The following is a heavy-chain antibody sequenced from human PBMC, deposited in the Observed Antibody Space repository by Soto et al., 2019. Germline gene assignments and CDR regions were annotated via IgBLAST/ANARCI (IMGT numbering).Heavy chain of an antibody. V-gene: IGHV4-30-4*01. CDR1: GGSISSGDYY. CDR3: ARGGDSGNDTDS. D-gene: IGHD5-12*01. J-gene: IGHJ4*02. Sequence: SETLSLTCTVSGGSISSGDYYWSWIRQPPGKGLEWIGYIYHSGSTYYNPSLESRVTISVDTSKNRFSLKVTSVTAADTAVYYCARGGDSGNDTDSWGQGTLVTVSS. CDR2: IYHSGST.